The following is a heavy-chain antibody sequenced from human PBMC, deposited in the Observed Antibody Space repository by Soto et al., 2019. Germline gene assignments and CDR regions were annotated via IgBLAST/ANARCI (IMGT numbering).Heavy chain of an antibody. J-gene: IGHJ4*02. CDR2: MNPFSGNA. Sequence: GASVKVSCKASGYTFTSYDIYWVRQATGQDLEWMGWMNPFSGNAVYTQKFQDRVTMTRDTSINTAYMEMSGLRSEDTPVYYCTRGQGNHWGQGSLVTVSS. CDR1: GYTFTSYD. CDR3: TRGQGNH. V-gene: IGHV1-8*01.